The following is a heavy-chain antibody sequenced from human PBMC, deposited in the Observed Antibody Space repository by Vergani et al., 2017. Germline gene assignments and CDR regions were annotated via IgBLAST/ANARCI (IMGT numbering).Heavy chain of an antibody. Sequence: EVQLVQSGAAVKTPGESLRISCKGSGYSFTSYWISWVRQMPGKGLEWMGRIDPSDSYTNYSPSFQGHVTISADKSISTAYLQWSSLKASDTAMYYCARQVAVAGKWWGPYYYYGMDVWGQGP. D-gene: IGHD6-19*01. CDR1: GYSFTSYW. CDR3: ARQVAVAGKWWGPYYYYGMDV. J-gene: IGHJ6*02. V-gene: IGHV5-10-1*01. CDR2: IDPSDSYT.